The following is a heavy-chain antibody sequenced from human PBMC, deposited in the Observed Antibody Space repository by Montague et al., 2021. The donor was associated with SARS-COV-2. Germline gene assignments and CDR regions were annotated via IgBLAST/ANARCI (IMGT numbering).Heavy chain of an antibody. Sequence: CAISGDSVPSNSAAWNWIRQSPSRGLEWLGRTYYRSKWYNEYAVSVNSRITINPDTSKNQFSLQVNSVTPEDTAVYYCARGADRYYFYGMDVWGQGTTVTVSS. CDR2: TYYRSKWYN. CDR1: GDSVPSNSAA. V-gene: IGHV6-1*01. J-gene: IGHJ6*02. CDR3: ARGADRYYFYGMDV. D-gene: IGHD6-19*01.